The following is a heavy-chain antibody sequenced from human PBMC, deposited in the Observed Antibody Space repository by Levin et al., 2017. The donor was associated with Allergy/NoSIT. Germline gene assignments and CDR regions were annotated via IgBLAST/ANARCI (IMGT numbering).Heavy chain of an antibody. V-gene: IGHV3-48*01. CDR3: ARDSDTHGSYYPYIFDF. Sequence: PGGSLRLSCAASGFTFSTYSINWVRQAPGKGLEWVSYISGSSSTIYYADSVKGRFTISRDNAKNSLYLQMSSLRAEDTAVYYCARDSDTHGSYYPYIFDFWGQGTLVTVSS. CDR2: ISGSSSTI. CDR1: GFTFSTYS. J-gene: IGHJ4*02. D-gene: IGHD3-22*01.